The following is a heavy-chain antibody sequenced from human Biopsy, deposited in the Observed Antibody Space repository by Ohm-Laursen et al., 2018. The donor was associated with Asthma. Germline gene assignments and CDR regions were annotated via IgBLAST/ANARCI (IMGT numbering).Heavy chain of an antibody. CDR2: ISVYNGDT. J-gene: IGHJ6*02. Sequence: ASVKVSCKASGYTFSSFGISWVRQAPGQGLDWMGWISVYNGDTDYAQKLQGRVTMTTDTSTSTAYMELRSLRSDDTAVYYCARDAAAAGESYYYYGMDVWGQGTTVTVSS. CDR3: ARDAAAAGESYYYYGMDV. V-gene: IGHV1-18*01. CDR1: GYTFSSFG. D-gene: IGHD6-13*01.